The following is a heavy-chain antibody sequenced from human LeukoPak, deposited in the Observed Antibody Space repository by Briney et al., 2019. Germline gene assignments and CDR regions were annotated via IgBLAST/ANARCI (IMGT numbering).Heavy chain of an antibody. CDR3: AREEYSSGWYHYYYMDV. V-gene: IGHV3-21*01. CDR2: ISSSSSYI. CDR1: GFTFSSYS. Sequence: GGSLRLSCAASGFTFSSYSMNWVRQAPGKGLEWVSSISSSSSYIYYADSVKGRFTISRDNAKNSLYLQMNSVRAEDTAVYYCAREEYSSGWYHYYYMDVWGKGTTVTVSS. D-gene: IGHD6-19*01. J-gene: IGHJ6*03.